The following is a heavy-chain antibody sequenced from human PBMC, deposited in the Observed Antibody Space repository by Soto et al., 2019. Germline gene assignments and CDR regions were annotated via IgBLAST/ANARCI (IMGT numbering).Heavy chain of an antibody. J-gene: IGHJ6*02. Sequence: XESLKVSCQGSGNSCANDVSALVLQGPGKGLEWVGVIYPGDSDTRYSPSFRGQVTISADKSISHVYLQWSSLKASDTAMYYCARNRLRQYYYGMDVWGQRTTVTVSS. CDR3: ARNRLRQYYYGMDV. D-gene: IGHD3-10*01. CDR1: GNSCANDV. CDR2: IYPGDSDT. V-gene: IGHV5-51*01.